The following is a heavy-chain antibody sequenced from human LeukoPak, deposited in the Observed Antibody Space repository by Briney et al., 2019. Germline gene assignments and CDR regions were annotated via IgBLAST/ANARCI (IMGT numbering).Heavy chain of an antibody. V-gene: IGHV4-30-2*01. D-gene: IGHD5-24*01. Sequence: PSQTLSLTCTVSGGSISSGGYYWSWIRQPPGKGLEWIGYIYHSGSTYYNPSLKSRVTISVDRSKNQFSLKLSSVTAADTAVYYCARAQDDGYYGYWGQGTLVTVSS. CDR2: IYHSGST. CDR1: GGSISSGGYY. J-gene: IGHJ4*02. CDR3: ARAQDDGYYGY.